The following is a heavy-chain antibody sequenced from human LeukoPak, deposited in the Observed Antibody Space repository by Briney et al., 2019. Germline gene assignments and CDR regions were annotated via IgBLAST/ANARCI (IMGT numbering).Heavy chain of an antibody. J-gene: IGHJ6*02. CDR3: ARDGPILTV. CDR2: IYYSGTT. CDR1: GGSISSSSHY. V-gene: IGHV4-39*07. Sequence: SETLSLTCTVSGGSISSSSHYWGWIRQPPGKGLEWIGSIYYSGTTYYNPSLKSRVTMSVDTSKSQFSLKLTSVTAADTAVYYCARDGPILTVWGQGTTVTVSS.